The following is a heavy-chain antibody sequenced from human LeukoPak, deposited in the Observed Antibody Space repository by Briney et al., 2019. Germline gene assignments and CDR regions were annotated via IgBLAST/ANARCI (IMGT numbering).Heavy chain of an antibody. CDR1: GFTFSSYS. CDR3: ATKPRPVAGTVADDY. J-gene: IGHJ4*02. CDR2: ISSSSSYI. Sequence: PGGSLRLSCAASGFTFSSYSMNWVRQAPGKGLEWVSSISSSSSYIYYADSVKGRFTISRDNAKNSLYLQMNSLRAEDTAVYYCATKPRPVAGTVADDYWGQGTLVTVSS. D-gene: IGHD6-19*01. V-gene: IGHV3-21*01.